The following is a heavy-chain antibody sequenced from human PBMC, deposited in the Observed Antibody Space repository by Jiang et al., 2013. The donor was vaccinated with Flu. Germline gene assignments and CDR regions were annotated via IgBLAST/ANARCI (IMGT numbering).Heavy chain of an antibody. V-gene: IGHV1-18*01. CDR1: GYTFTSYG. Sequence: GAEVKKPGASVKVSCKASGYTFTSYGISWVRQAPGQGLEWMGWISAYNGNTNYAQKLQGRVTMTTDTSTSTAYMELRSLRSDDTAVYYCAVAEVVVPAAHYYYYGMDVWGQGTTVTVSS. J-gene: IGHJ6*02. CDR2: ISAYNGNT. CDR3: AVAEVVVPAAHYYYYGMDV. D-gene: IGHD2-2*01.